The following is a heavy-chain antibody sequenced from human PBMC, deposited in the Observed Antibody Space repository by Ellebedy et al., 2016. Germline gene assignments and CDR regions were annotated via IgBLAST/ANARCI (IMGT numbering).Heavy chain of an antibody. Sequence: GGSLRLSCAASGFIFKNHAMSWVRQAPGKGLEWVSTISGSAISTYYTDSVKGRFTISSDESKNTVFLQMTSLRAEDTATYYCARDLGGFLGFDPWGQGTVVTVSS. CDR1: GFIFKNHA. CDR3: ARDLGGFLGFDP. V-gene: IGHV3-23*01. CDR2: ISGSAIST. J-gene: IGHJ5*02. D-gene: IGHD3-16*02.